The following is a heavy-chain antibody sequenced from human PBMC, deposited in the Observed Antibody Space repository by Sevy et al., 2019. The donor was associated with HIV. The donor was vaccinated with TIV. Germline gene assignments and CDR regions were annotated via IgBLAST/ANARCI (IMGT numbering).Heavy chain of an antibody. V-gene: IGHV3-48*02. Sequence: GGSLRLSCAASGFTFSSYSMNWVRQAPGKGLEWVSYISSSSSTIYYADSVKGRFTISRDNAKNSLYLQMNSLRDEDTAVYYCAREEEWELLTTRYYYYGMDVWGQGTTVTVSS. CDR2: ISSSSSTI. J-gene: IGHJ6*02. D-gene: IGHD1-26*01. CDR1: GFTFSSYS. CDR3: AREEEWELLTTRYYYYGMDV.